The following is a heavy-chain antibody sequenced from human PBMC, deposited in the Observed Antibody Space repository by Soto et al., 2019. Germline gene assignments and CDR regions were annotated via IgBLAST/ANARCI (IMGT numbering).Heavy chain of an antibody. CDR2: ISAYNGNT. CDR3: ARPYVGLWFAELTEWHFEL. Sequence: ASVKVSCKASGYTFTSYGISWVRQAPGQGLEWMGWISAYNGNTNYAQKLQGRVTMTTDTSTSTAYMELRSLRSDDTAVYYCARPYVGLWFAELTEWHFELWGGGTLVTVSS. D-gene: IGHD3-10*01. J-gene: IGHJ2*01. CDR1: GYTFTSYG. V-gene: IGHV1-18*01.